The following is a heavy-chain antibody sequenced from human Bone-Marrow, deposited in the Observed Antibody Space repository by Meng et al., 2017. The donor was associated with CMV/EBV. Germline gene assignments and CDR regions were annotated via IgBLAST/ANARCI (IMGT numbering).Heavy chain of an antibody. CDR1: GYTLTELS. J-gene: IGHJ4*02. Sequence: ASVKVSCKVSGYTLTELSMHWVRQAPGKGLEWMGGFDPEDGETIYAQKFQGRVTMTEDTSTDTAYMELSSLRSEDTAVYYCARDSRFLEWLLIDYWGQGPLVTVYS. CDR2: FDPEDGET. V-gene: IGHV1-24*01. CDR3: ARDSRFLEWLLIDY. D-gene: IGHD3-3*01.